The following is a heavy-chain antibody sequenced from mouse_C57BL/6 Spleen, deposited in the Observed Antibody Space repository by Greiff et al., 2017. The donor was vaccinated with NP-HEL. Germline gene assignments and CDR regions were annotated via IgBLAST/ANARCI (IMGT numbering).Heavy chain of an antibody. Sequence: EVKVVESEGGLVQPGSSMKLSCTASGFTFSDYYMAWVRQVPEKGLEWVANINYDGSSTYYLDSLKSRFIISRDNAKNILYLQMSSLKSEDTATYYCARDGSDGYYRYFDVWGTGTTVTVSS. CDR3: ARDGSDGYYRYFDV. CDR1: GFTFSDYY. CDR2: INYDGSST. D-gene: IGHD2-3*01. V-gene: IGHV5-16*01. J-gene: IGHJ1*03.